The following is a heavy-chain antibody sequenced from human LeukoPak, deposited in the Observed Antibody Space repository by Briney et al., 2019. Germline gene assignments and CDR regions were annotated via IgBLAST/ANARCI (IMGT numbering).Heavy chain of an antibody. D-gene: IGHD6-19*01. J-gene: IGHJ2*01. CDR2: ISGSGGST. V-gene: IGHV3-23*01. Sequence: GGSLRLSCAASGFTFSGYAMSWVRQAPGKGLEWVSAISGSGGSTYYADSVKGRFTISRDNSKNTLYLQMNSLRAEDTAVYYCAKALRVGAVDNWYFDLWGRGTLVTVSS. CDR3: AKALRVGAVDNWYFDL. CDR1: GFTFSGYA.